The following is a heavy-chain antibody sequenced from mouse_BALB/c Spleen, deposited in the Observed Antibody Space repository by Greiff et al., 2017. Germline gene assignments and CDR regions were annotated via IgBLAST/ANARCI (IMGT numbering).Heavy chain of an antibody. D-gene: IGHD2-14*01. Sequence: QVQLKQSGPELVKPGASVKISCKASGYAFSSSWMNWVKQRPGQGLEWIGRIYPGDGDTNYNGKFKGKATLTADKSSSTAYMQLSSLTSVDSAVYFCARGEVRQGFAYWGQGTLVTVSA. CDR2: IYPGDGDT. V-gene: IGHV1-82*01. CDR3: ARGEVRQGFAY. J-gene: IGHJ3*01. CDR1: GYAFSSSW.